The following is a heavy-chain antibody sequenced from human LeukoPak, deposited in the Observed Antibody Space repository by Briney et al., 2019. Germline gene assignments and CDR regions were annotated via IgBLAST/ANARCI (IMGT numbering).Heavy chain of an antibody. J-gene: IGHJ5*02. CDR3: ARAEGGWELLTSRNWFDP. CDR2: IYHSGST. Sequence: KASETLSLTCTVSGGSGSSASYYWSWIRQPPGKGLEWIGYIYHSGSTNYNPSLKSRVTMSVDTSKNQISLKLSSVTAADTAVYYCARAEGGWELLTSRNWFDPWGQGTLVTVSS. CDR1: GGSGSSASYY. V-gene: IGHV4-61*01. D-gene: IGHD1-26*01.